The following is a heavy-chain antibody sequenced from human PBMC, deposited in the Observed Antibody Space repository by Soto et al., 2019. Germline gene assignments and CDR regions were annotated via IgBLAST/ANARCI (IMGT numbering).Heavy chain of an antibody. D-gene: IGHD1-20*01. Sequence: GVSLRLSCAASGFTLSYYSMHWVRQAPGKGLEYVSAISTNGGRTYYADSVKGRFTISRDDSKNTLFLQMGSLRAEDMAVYYCARVGGMNAFDIWGQGTMVTVSS. CDR2: ISTNGGRT. CDR1: GFTLSYYS. CDR3: ARVGGMNAFDI. V-gene: IGHV3-64*02. J-gene: IGHJ3*02.